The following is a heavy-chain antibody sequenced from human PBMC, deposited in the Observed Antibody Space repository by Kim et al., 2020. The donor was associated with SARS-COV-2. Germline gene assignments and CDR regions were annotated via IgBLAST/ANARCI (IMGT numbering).Heavy chain of an antibody. Sequence: ASVKVSCKASGYTFTSYAMNWVRQAPGQGLEWMGWINTNTGNPTYAQGFTGRFVFSLDTSVSTAYLQISSLKAEDTAVYYCARVVVGAQGYYYGMDVWGQGTTVTVSS. D-gene: IGHD1-26*01. CDR2: INTNTGNP. CDR3: ARVVVGAQGYYYGMDV. J-gene: IGHJ6*02. V-gene: IGHV7-4-1*02. CDR1: GYTFTSYA.